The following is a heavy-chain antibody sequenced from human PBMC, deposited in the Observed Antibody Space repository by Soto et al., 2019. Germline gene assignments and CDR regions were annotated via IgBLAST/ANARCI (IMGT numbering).Heavy chain of an antibody. Sequence: QLQLQESGSGLVKPSQTLSLTCAVSGGSISSGGYSWSWIRQPPGKGLEWIGYIYHSGSTYYNPSLKRRVPMSVDRSKNQFSLKLSSVTAADTAVYYCASSHAGAHITAAVHWGQGTLVTVSS. CDR3: ASSHAGAHITAAVH. CDR2: IYHSGST. D-gene: IGHD6-13*01. J-gene: IGHJ4*02. CDR1: GGSISSGGYS. V-gene: IGHV4-30-2*01.